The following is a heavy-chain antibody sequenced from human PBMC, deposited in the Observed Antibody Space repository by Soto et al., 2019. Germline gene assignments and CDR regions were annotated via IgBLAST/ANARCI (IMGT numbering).Heavy chain of an antibody. CDR1: GGSFNTRTHY. CDR3: ARGPHSGYDPLDS. D-gene: IGHD5-12*01. V-gene: IGHV4-39*01. CDR2: IYYSGNT. J-gene: IGHJ4*02. Sequence: QLQLQESGPGLLKPSETLSLTCSVSGGSFNTRTHYCGWVRQPPGKGLEWIGSIYYSGNTYYNPSLKSRVTISVDTSKNQMSLTMTSVTAAVAAVYSCARGPHSGYDPLDSWGQGTLVTVSS.